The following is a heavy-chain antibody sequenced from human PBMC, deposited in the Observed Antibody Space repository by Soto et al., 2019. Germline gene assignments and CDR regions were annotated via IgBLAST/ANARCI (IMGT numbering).Heavy chain of an antibody. CDR3: ETGRISRALDV. CDR2: IYSRGTT. CDR1: GGTISSYY. V-gene: IGHV4-59*12. J-gene: IGHJ6*02. Sequence: SETLSLTCSVSGGTISSYYWSWIRQPPGKGLEWIGYIYSRGTTSYNPSLKSRATILVDTSKNQFSLRLTSVTATDTAVYYCETGRISRALDVWGQGTTVTVSS.